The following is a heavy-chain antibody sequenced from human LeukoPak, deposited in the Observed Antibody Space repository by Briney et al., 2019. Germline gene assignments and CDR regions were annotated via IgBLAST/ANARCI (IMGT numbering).Heavy chain of an antibody. CDR3: ARDSGSGWYCLDY. V-gene: IGHV3-48*02. D-gene: IGHD6-19*01. CDR2: ISSSSSTI. CDR1: GFTFSTYS. J-gene: IGHJ4*02. Sequence: GGSLRLSCTASGFTFSTYSMNWVRQAPGKGLEWVSCISSSSSTIYYADSVKGRFTISRDNAKNSLYLQMNSLRDEDTAVYYCARDSGSGWYCLDYWGQGTLVTVSS.